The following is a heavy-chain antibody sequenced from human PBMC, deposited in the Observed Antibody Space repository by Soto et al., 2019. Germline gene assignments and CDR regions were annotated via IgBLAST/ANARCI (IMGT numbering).Heavy chain of an antibody. CDR2: ISGSGGST. CDR3: ASESSIAARAPFDY. J-gene: IGHJ4*02. D-gene: IGHD6-6*01. CDR1: EGNVMSYA. Sequence: AAAEGNVMSYAISRVRKDPGKGLEWVSAISGSGGSTYYADSVKGRFTISRDNSKNTLYLQMNSLRAEDTAVYYCASESSIAARAPFDYWGQRALVTVSS. V-gene: IGHV3-23*01.